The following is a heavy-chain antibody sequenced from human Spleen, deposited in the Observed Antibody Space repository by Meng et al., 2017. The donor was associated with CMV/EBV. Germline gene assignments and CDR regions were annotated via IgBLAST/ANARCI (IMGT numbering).Heavy chain of an antibody. D-gene: IGHD3-10*01. V-gene: IGHV3-74*01. J-gene: IGHJ5*02. CDR3: ARGWFGDSDWFDP. CDR1: GFTFSRYW. Sequence: CAAMGFTFSRYWMHWVRQAPGKGLGWVSRINSDGSSTSYADSVKGRFTISRDNAKNTLYLQMNSLRAEDTAVYYCARGWFGDSDWFDPWGQGTLVTVSS. CDR2: INSDGSST.